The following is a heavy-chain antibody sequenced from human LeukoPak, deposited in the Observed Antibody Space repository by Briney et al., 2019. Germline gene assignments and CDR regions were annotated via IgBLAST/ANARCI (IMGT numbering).Heavy chain of an antibody. CDR1: GGSFSGYY. J-gene: IGHJ4*02. D-gene: IGHD3-22*01. CDR3: ARGPLYYYDSSGYRDY. V-gene: IGHV4-34*01. CDR2: INHSGST. Sequence: PSETLSLTCAAHGGSFSGYYWSWIRHPPGKGLGWIGEINHSGSTNYNPSLKSRVTISVDTSKNQFSLKLSSVTAADTAVYYCARGPLYYYDSSGYRDYWGEGTLVTVSS.